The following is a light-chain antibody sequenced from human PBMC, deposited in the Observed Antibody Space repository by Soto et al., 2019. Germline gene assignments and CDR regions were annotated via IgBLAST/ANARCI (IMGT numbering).Light chain of an antibody. Sequence: EIVLTQSPGTLSLSPGERATLSCRASQSVSSSFLAWYQQKPGQAPRLLIYGASSRATGIPDRFSGSGSGTDYTLTISRLEPEDFAVYYWQQYDSSPWTLGQGTKVEIK. J-gene: IGKJ1*01. CDR1: QSVSSSF. V-gene: IGKV3-20*01. CDR3: QQYDSSPWT. CDR2: GAS.